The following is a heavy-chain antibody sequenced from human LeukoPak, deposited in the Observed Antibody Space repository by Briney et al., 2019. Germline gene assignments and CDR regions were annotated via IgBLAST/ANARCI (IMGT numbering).Heavy chain of an antibody. Sequence: PGGSLRLSCAASGFTFSSYWMNWVRQAPGKGLEWVSNIKQDGSDKYYVDSVRGRFTISRHNAKNSLYLQMNSLRAEDTAVYYCARDPHRGGDFDYWGQGTLVTVSS. V-gene: IGHV3-7*01. J-gene: IGHJ4*02. D-gene: IGHD3-16*01. CDR3: ARDPHRGGDFDY. CDR1: GFTFSSYW. CDR2: IKQDGSDK.